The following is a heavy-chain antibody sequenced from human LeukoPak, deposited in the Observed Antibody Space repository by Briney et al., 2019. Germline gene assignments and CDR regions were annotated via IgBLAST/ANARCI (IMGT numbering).Heavy chain of an antibody. V-gene: IGHV4-34*01. Sequence: SETLSLTCAVYGGSFSGYYWSWIRQPPGKGLEWLGEINHSGSTNYNPSLKSRATISVDTSKNQFSLKLSSVTAADTAVYYCARATGYSSGWYGYWGQGTLVTVSS. CDR1: GGSFSGYY. J-gene: IGHJ4*02. CDR2: INHSGST. CDR3: ARATGYSSGWYGY. D-gene: IGHD6-19*01.